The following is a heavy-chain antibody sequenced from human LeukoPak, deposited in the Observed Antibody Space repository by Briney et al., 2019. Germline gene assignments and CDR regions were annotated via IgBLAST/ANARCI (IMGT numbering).Heavy chain of an antibody. CDR2: ISSSRSFT. D-gene: IGHD5-18*01. CDR1: GFTFSTYA. Sequence: GGSLRLSCSASGFTFSTYAMTWVRQAPGKGLEWVSYISSSRSFTNYADSVKGRFTISRDTAKNSLYLQMNSLRAEDTAVYYCARLRGYSYGLDYWGQGILVTVSS. V-gene: IGHV3-11*03. CDR3: ARLRGYSYGLDY. J-gene: IGHJ4*02.